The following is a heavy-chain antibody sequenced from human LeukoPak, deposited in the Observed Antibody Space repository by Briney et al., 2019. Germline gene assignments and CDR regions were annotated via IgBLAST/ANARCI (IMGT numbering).Heavy chain of an antibody. D-gene: IGHD3-3*01. V-gene: IGHV4-59*08. CDR2: IYYSGST. Sequence: SETLSLTCTVSGGSISSYYWSWIRQPPGKGLEWIGYIYYSGSTNCNPSHKSRVTISVDTSKDQFSLKQSSVTAADTAVYYCARQGYYDFWSGQSAFDIWGQGTMVTVSS. J-gene: IGHJ3*02. CDR3: ARQGYYDFWSGQSAFDI. CDR1: GGSISSYY.